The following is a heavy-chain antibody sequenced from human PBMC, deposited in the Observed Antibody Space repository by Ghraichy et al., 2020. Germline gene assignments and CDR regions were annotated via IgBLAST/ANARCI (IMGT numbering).Heavy chain of an antibody. CDR1: GGSISSSSYY. CDR3: ARDLGGHDAFDI. Sequence: SETLSLTCTVSGGSISSSSYYWGWIRQPPGKGLEWIGSIYYSGSTYYNPSLKSRVTISVDTSKNQFSLKLNSVTAADTAVYYCARDLGGHDAFDIWGQGTMVTVSS. V-gene: IGHV4-39*07. J-gene: IGHJ3*02. CDR2: IYYSGST.